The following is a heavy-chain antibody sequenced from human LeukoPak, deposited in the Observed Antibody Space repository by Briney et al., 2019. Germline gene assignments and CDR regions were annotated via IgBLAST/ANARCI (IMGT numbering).Heavy chain of an antibody. CDR3: ARRAAGTRALLTKNWFDP. Sequence: PSETLSLTRAVYGGSFSGYYWSWIRQPPGKGLEWIGEINHSGSTNYNPSLKSRVTISVDTSKNQFSLKLSSVTAADTAVYYCARRAAGTRALLTKNWFDPWGQGTLVTVSS. CDR2: INHSGST. V-gene: IGHV4-34*01. D-gene: IGHD6-13*01. J-gene: IGHJ5*02. CDR1: GGSFSGYY.